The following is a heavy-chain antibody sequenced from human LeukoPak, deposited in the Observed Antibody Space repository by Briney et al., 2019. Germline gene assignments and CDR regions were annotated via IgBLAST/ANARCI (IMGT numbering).Heavy chain of an antibody. J-gene: IGHJ5*02. V-gene: IGHV4-61*02. CDR2: IYTSGST. D-gene: IGHD3-3*01. CDR3: ARELYDFWSGYYYGPSYNWFDP. Sequence: SQTLSLTCTVSGGSISSGSYYWSWIRQPAGKGLEWFGRIYTSGSTNYNPSLKSRVTISVDTSKNLFSLKLSSVTAADTAVYYCARELYDFWSGYYYGPSYNWFDPWGQGTLVTVSS. CDR1: GGSISSGSYY.